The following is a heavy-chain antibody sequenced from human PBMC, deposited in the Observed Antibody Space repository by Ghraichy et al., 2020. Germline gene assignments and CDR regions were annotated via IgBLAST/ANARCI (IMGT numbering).Heavy chain of an antibody. J-gene: IGHJ3*02. V-gene: IGHV3-9*01. D-gene: IGHD3-22*01. CDR2: LSWNGGGI. CDR1: GFTFEDCA. CDR3: AKERGGYYYDYGASDI. Sequence: GGSLRLSCAASGFTFEDCAMHWVRQAPGKGLEWVSGLSWNGGGIGYADSVRGRFTISRDNAKSSLYLQMNSLRVEDTALYYCAKERGGYYYDYGASDIWGQGTLVTVSS.